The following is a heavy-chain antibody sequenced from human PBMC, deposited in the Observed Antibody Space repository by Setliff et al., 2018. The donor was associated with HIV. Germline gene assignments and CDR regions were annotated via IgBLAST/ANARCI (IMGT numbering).Heavy chain of an antibody. V-gene: IGHV1-69*13. CDR2: IIPIFGEA. CDR3: TGHRVVPAALNWFDP. CDR1: GGTFNSFA. Sequence: SVKVSCKASGGTFNSFAINWVRQAPGQGLEWIGKIIPIFGEANYAQKFQGRVTITADESASTAYMELSSLRSEDTAVYYCTGHRVVPAALNWFDPWGQGTLVTVSS. J-gene: IGHJ5*02. D-gene: IGHD2-2*01.